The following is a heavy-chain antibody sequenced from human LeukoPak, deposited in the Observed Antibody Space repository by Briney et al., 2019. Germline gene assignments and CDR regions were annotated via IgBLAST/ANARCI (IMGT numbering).Heavy chain of an antibody. J-gene: IGHJ5*02. CDR2: IIPIFGTA. CDR1: GGTFSSYA. D-gene: IGHD3-3*01. CDR3: ARDGPYYDFWSGYKNWFDP. V-gene: IGHV1-69*13. Sequence: ASVKVSCKASGGTFSSYAISWVRQAPGQGLEWMGGIIPIFGTANYAQKFQGRVTITADESTSTAYMELSSLRSEDTAVYYCARDGPYYDFWSGYKNWFDPWGQGTLVTVSS.